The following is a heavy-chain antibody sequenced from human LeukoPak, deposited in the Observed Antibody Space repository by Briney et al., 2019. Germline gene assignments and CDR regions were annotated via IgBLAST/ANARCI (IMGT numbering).Heavy chain of an antibody. CDR2: INPSGGST. CDR3: ARDLFNDCSSTSCQAPPQYFQH. J-gene: IGHJ1*01. D-gene: IGHD2-2*01. V-gene: IGHV1-46*01. Sequence: ASVKVSCKASGYTFTSYYMHWVRQAPGQGLEWMGIINPSGGSTSYAQKFQGRVTMTRDTSTSTVYMELSSLRSEDTAVYYCARDLFNDCSSTSCQAPPQYFQHWGQGTLVTVSS. CDR1: GYTFTSYY.